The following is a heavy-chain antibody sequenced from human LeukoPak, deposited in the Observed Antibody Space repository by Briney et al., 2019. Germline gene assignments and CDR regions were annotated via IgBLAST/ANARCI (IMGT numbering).Heavy chain of an antibody. CDR1: GGSISSGDYY. Sequence: SETLSLTCTVSGGSISSGDYYWSWIRQPPGKGLEWIGYIYYSGSTYYNPSLKSRVTISVDTSKNQFSLKLSSVTAADTAVYYCARDHYGSGRGSYFDYWAREPWSPSPQ. D-gene: IGHD3-10*01. CDR3: ARDHYGSGRGSYFDY. CDR2: IYYSGST. J-gene: IGHJ4*02. V-gene: IGHV4-30-4*01.